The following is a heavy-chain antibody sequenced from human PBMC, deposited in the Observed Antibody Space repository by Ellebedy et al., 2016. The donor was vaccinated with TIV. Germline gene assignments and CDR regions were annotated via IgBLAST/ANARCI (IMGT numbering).Heavy chain of an antibody. J-gene: IGHJ6*02. V-gene: IGHV3-33*01. Sequence: PGGSPRLSCTASGFTFSAFGIHWVRQAPGKGLEWVAHRWYDGSDKYYADSVKGRFTISRDNSKSTLYLQMSSLRGEDTAVYYGARAWIPYGLDVWGHGTTVTVSS. CDR1: GFTFSAFG. CDR2: RWYDGSDK. CDR3: ARAWIPYGLDV. D-gene: IGHD5-12*01.